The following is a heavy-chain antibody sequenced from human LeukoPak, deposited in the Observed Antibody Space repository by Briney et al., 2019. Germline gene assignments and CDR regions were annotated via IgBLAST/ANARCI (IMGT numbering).Heavy chain of an antibody. CDR1: GGSISSSNW. V-gene: IGHV4-4*02. CDR3: ARELITAVAAVFDY. J-gene: IGHJ4*02. D-gene: IGHD6-19*01. Sequence: SETLSLTCAVSGGSISSSNWWSWVRQPPGKGLEWIGEIYHSGSTNYNPSLKSRVTISVDKSKNQFSLKLSSVTAADTAVYYCARELITAVAAVFDYWGQGTLASVSS. CDR2: IYHSGST.